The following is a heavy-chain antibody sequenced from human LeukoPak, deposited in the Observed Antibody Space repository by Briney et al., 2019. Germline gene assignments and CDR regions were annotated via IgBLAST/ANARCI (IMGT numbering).Heavy chain of an antibody. CDR3: ARGKYPDNDYYMDV. Sequence: ASVKVSCKASGCTFTGYYMHWVRQAPGQGLEWMGWINPNSGGTKNAQKFQGRVTMTRDTSISTAYMELSRLRSDDTAVYYCARGKYPDNDYYMDVWGKGTTVIVSS. CDR1: GCTFTGYY. V-gene: IGHV1-2*02. D-gene: IGHD2-2*01. CDR2: INPNSGGT. J-gene: IGHJ6*03.